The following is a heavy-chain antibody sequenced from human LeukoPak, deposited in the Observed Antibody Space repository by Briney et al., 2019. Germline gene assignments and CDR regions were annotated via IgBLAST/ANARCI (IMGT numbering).Heavy chain of an antibody. J-gene: IGHJ5*01. CDR1: GFTFSNYG. Sequence: PGGSLRLSCAASGFTFSNYGMHWVRQAPGKGLGWVAYISYDGIYKNYTDSVKGRFTIARDNSKTTLYLQMISLRPEDTAVYYCAKDRSTGWYAGFDFWGQGTLVTVSS. D-gene: IGHD6-19*01. CDR2: ISYDGIYK. CDR3: AKDRSTGWYAGFDF. V-gene: IGHV3-30*18.